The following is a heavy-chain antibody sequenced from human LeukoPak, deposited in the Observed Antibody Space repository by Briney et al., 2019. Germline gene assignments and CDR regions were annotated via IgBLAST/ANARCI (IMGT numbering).Heavy chain of an antibody. CDR3: ARLVVVVTSVASVDH. CDR1: GYNFSNHW. V-gene: IGHV5-51*01. CDR2: IYPDDSDT. J-gene: IGHJ4*02. D-gene: IGHD2-21*02. Sequence: GESLKISCKASGYNFSNHWIGWVRQMPGKGLEWMGIIYPDDSDTRYSSSFQGQVTMSVDKSISTAYLQWTSPKALDTALYYCARLVVVVTSVASVDHWGQGTLVTVSS.